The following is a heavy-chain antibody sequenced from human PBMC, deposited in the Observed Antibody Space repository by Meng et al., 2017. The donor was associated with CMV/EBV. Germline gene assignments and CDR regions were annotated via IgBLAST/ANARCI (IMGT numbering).Heavy chain of an antibody. J-gene: IGHJ4*02. CDR3: ARDFSHTAMVSRGSGY. CDR2: INPNSGGT. V-gene: IGHV1-2*02. CDR1: SAFTGYY. Sequence: SAFTGYYMHWVRQAPGQGLEWIGWINPNSGGTNYAQKFQGRVTMTRDTSISTAYMELSRLRSDDTAVYYCARDFSHTAMVSRGSGYWGQGTLVTVSS. D-gene: IGHD5-18*01.